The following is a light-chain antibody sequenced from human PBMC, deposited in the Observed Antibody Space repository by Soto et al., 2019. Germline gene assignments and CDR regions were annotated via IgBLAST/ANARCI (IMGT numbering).Light chain of an antibody. CDR1: SSDVGSYNL. CDR2: EGS. J-gene: IGLJ2*01. Sequence: QSALTQPASVSGSPVQSITISCTGTSSDVGSYNLVSWYQQRPGNAPKLMIYEGSKRPSGVSNRYAASKSGNTAPLTISGLQAEDEADYYCCSYAGSSTVVFGGGTKLTVL. CDR3: CSYAGSSTVV. V-gene: IGLV2-23*01.